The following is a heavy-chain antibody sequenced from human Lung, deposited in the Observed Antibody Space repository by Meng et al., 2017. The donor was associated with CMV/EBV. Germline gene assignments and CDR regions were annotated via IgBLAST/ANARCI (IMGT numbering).Heavy chain of an antibody. Sequence: SVXVSXXASGGTFSSYTINWVRQAPGQGLEWMGGIIPILGIANSAQKFQGRVTITADKSTSTAYVGLSSLKSEDTAVYYCATSFYCSTTNCYTYYGLDVWGQGXTVTVSS. D-gene: IGHD2-2*02. J-gene: IGHJ6*02. CDR3: ATSFYCSTTNCYTYYGLDV. CDR2: IIPILGIA. V-gene: IGHV1-69*10. CDR1: GGTFSSYT.